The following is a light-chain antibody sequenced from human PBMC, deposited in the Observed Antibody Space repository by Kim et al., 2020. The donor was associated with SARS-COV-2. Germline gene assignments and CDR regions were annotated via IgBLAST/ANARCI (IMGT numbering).Light chain of an antibody. CDR2: QDD. CDR1: KLGDRY. J-gene: IGLJ3*02. V-gene: IGLV3-1*01. Sequence: SYELTQPPSVSVSPGQTASITCSGDKLGDRYASCYQQKPGQSPVLVIYQDDKRPSGIPDRFSGSSPGNTVTLPISGPQAMDEADSYCQSWDSRTGVFGGG. CDR3: QSWDSRTGV.